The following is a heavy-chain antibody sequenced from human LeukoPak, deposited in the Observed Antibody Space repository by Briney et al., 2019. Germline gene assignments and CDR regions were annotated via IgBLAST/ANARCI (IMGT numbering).Heavy chain of an antibody. J-gene: IGHJ4*02. Sequence: GESLKISCKGPGYTLTNYWIGWVRQMPGKGLEWMGIIYPRDSDIRYSPSFQGQVTISADKSTNTAYLQWSSLKASDTAVYYCARRLAVAGRAGFDYWGQGTLVTVSS. CDR1: GYTLTNYW. CDR3: ARRLAVAGRAGFDY. CDR2: IYPRDSDI. V-gene: IGHV5-51*01. D-gene: IGHD6-19*01.